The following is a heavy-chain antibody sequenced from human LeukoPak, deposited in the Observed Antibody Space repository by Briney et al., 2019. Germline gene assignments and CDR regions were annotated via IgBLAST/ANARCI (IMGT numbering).Heavy chain of an antibody. Sequence: PGGSLRLSCAASGFTFSSYAMSWVRQAPGKGLEWVSYSADGSTTKYYADSVKGRFTISRDNSKNTLYLQMNSLRAEDTAVYYCAKGANCSSTSCYYGGNYYMDVWGKGTTVTVSS. D-gene: IGHD2-2*01. J-gene: IGHJ6*03. V-gene: IGHV3-23*01. CDR1: GFTFSSYA. CDR3: AKGANCSSTSCYYGGNYYMDV. CDR2: SADGSTTK.